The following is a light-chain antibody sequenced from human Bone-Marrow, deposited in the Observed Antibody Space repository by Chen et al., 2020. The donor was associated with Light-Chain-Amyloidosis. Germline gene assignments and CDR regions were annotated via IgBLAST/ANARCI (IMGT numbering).Light chain of an antibody. V-gene: IGLV1-44*01. CDR1: YSNIGGNT. CDR2: SND. Sequence: QSVLTQPPSASGTPGQKVTISCSGTYSNIGGNTVSWYQHLPGTAPKLLMYSNDQRPAGVSDRLSGSKSGTSASLATSGLQSEDEADYYCAAWDDNMNGWVFGGGTKLTVL. CDR3: AAWDDNMNGWV. J-gene: IGLJ3*02.